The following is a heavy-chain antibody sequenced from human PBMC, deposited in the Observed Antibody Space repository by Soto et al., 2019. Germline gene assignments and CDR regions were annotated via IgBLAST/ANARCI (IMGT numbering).Heavy chain of an antibody. CDR1: GFTFSNYA. CDR3: TKNYYFDS. V-gene: IGHV3-23*01. J-gene: IGHJ4*02. Sequence: EVQLLESGGGLVQPGGSLRLSCVASGFTFSNYAMSWVRQAPAKAPEWVSSINIVGGATNYADSVRGRFAMSRDDSTNTVFLQMNSLRAVDTAVYYCTKNYYFDSWGQGTLVTVSS. CDR2: INIVGGAT.